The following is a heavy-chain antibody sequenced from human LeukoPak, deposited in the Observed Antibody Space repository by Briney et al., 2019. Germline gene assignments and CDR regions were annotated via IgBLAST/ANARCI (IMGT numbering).Heavy chain of an antibody. J-gene: IGHJ3*02. V-gene: IGHV1-2*02. D-gene: IGHD5-18*01. CDR1: GYTFTGYY. Sequence: GASVKVSCKASGYTFTGYYMHWVRQAPGQGLEWMGWINPNSGGTNYAQKFQGRVTMTRDTSISTAYMELSRLRSDDTAVYYCARGSLGYSYGYEPHAFDIWGQGTMVTVSS. CDR2: INPNSGGT. CDR3: ARGSLGYSYGYEPHAFDI.